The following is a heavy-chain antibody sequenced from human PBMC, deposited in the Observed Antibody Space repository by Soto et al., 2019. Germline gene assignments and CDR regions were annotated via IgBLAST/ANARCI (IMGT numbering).Heavy chain of an antibody. V-gene: IGHV3-9*01. D-gene: IGHD4-17*01. CDR1: GFIFGDYA. Sequence: EVRLVESGGGLVQPGRSLRLSCAASGFIFGDYAMHWVRQVPGKGLEWVSVISANSGYIVYADSVKGRFTISRDNARNSLYLQMSSLGIEDTAFYYCAKGFSYGDYSYYFDYWGQGTLVTVSS. CDR2: ISANSGYI. CDR3: AKGFSYGDYSYYFDY. J-gene: IGHJ4*02.